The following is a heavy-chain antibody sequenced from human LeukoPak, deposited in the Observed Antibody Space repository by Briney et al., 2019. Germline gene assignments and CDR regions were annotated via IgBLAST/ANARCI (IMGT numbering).Heavy chain of an antibody. CDR2: IKQDGSET. Sequence: GASLRLSCAASGFTFSSYWMNWVRQAPGKGLEWVAKIKQDGSETYYVDSVKGRFSISRDNAKNSLYLQMNSLRAEDTAMYYWASPSYSGGWYYLDYWGQGTLVTVSS. D-gene: IGHD6-13*01. CDR3: ASPSYSGGWYYLDY. V-gene: IGHV3-7*01. CDR1: GFTFSSYW. J-gene: IGHJ4*02.